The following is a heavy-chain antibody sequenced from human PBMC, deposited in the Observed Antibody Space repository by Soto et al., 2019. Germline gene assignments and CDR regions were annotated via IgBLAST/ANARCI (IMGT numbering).Heavy chain of an antibody. Sequence: PSETLSLTCTVSGGSISSYYWSWIRQPPGKGLEWIGYIYYSGSTNYNPSLKSRVTISVDTSKNQFSLKLSSVTAADTAVYYCARVEYDFWSGYPNWFDPWGKGTLVTV. CDR3: ARVEYDFWSGYPNWFDP. J-gene: IGHJ5*02. V-gene: IGHV4-59*01. CDR1: GGSISSYY. D-gene: IGHD3-3*01. CDR2: IYYSGST.